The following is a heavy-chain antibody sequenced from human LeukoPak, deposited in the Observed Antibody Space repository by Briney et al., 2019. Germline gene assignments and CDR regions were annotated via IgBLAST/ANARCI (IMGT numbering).Heavy chain of an antibody. CDR2: IYSGDST. Sequence: GGSLRLSCAASGFTVSGNYMSWVRQAPGKGLEWVSIIYSGDSTYYADSVKGRFTISRDNSKNTLYLQMNSLRAEDTAVYYCARVGYYDFWSGYTNPIYDYWGQGTLVTVSS. D-gene: IGHD3-3*01. J-gene: IGHJ4*02. V-gene: IGHV3-66*01. CDR1: GFTVSGNY. CDR3: ARVGYYDFWSGYTNPIYDY.